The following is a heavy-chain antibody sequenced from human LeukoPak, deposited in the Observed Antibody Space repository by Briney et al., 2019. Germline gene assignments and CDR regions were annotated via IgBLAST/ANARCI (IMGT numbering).Heavy chain of an antibody. CDR3: AKAPVTTCSGAYCYPFDY. CDR1: GFTLSSYA. CDR2: ISVSGNT. Sequence: GGSLRLSCAASGFTLSSYAMSWVRQGPGKGLDWVSAISVSGNTYHADSVKGRFTIHRDSSKNTLYLQMNSLRAGDAAVYYCAKAPVTTCSGAYCYPFDYWSQGTLVTVSS. J-gene: IGHJ4*02. D-gene: IGHD2-15*01. V-gene: IGHV3-23*01.